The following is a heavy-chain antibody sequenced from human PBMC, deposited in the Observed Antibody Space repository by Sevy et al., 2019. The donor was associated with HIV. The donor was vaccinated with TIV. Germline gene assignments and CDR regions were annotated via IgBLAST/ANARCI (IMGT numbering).Heavy chain of an antibody. CDR3: ARDRGAGHYFDY. CDR1: GFTFSNFG. Sequence: GGSLRLSCAASGFTFSNFGMHWVHQAPGKGLEWVAVIWYDGSQKYYTDSVKGRFTFSRDNSKNTAYLQMNSLRVEDTAVYYCARDRGAGHYFDYWGQGTLVTVSS. J-gene: IGHJ4*02. V-gene: IGHV3-33*01. CDR2: IWYDGSQK. D-gene: IGHD3-16*01.